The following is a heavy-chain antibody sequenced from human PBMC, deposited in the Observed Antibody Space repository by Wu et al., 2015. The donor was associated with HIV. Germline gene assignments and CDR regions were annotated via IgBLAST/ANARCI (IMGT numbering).Heavy chain of an antibody. V-gene: IGHV1-69*05. Sequence: QVQLVQSGAEVKKPGSSVKVSCKASGGTFSSYAISWVRQAPGQGLEWMGGIIPIFGTANYAQKLPRARVTITTDESTSTAYMELSSLRSEDTAVYYCARAEFYEGDPNYYYYYGMDVWGQGTTVTVSS. CDR1: GGTFSSYA. J-gene: IGHJ6*02. CDR3: ARAEFYEGDPNYYYYYGMDV. D-gene: IGHD5/OR15-5a*01. CDR2: IIPIFGTA.